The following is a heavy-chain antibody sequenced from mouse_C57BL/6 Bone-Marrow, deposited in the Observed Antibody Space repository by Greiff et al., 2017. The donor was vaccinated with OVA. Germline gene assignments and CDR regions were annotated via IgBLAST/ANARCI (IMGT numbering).Heavy chain of an antibody. CDR3: TRLYAMDY. CDR2: IHPNSGST. V-gene: IGHV1-64*01. J-gene: IGHJ4*01. CDR1: GSTFTSYW. Sequence: QVQLQQPGAELVKPGASVRLSCRASGSTFTSYWMPWVKQRPGQGLEWIGMIHPNSGSTNYNEKFKSKATLTVDKSSSTAYMQLSSLTSEDSAVYYCTRLYAMDYWGQGTSVTVSS.